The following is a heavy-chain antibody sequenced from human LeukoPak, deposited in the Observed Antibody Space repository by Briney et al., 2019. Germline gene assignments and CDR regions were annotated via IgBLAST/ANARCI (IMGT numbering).Heavy chain of an antibody. V-gene: IGHV3-30*04. CDR2: ISYDGSNK. Sequence: GGSLRLSCAASGFTFSSYAMHWVRQAAGKGLEWVAVISYDGSNKYYADSVKGRFTISRDNSKNTLYLPMNSLRAEDTALYYCARAAALSSSIDYWGQGTLVTVSS. J-gene: IGHJ4*02. CDR3: ARAAALSSSIDY. CDR1: GFTFSSYA. D-gene: IGHD6-6*01.